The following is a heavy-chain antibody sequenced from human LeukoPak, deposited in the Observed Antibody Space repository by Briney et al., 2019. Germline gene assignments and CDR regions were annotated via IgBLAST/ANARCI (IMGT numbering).Heavy chain of an antibody. CDR2: MNPNSGNT. CDR1: GYTFTSYD. Sequence: ASVKVSCKASGYTFTSYDIHWVRQATGQGLEWMGWMNPNSGNTGYAQKFQGRVTITRNTSISTAYMELSSLRSEDTAVYYCARGPMGVPAAIDYYYYMDVWGKGTTVTVSS. J-gene: IGHJ6*03. D-gene: IGHD2-2*02. CDR3: ARGPMGVPAAIDYYYYMDV. V-gene: IGHV1-8*03.